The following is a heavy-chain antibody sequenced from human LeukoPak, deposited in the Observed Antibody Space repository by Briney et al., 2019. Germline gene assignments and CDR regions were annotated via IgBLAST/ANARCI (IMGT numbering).Heavy chain of an antibody. Sequence: GGSLRLSCAASGFTFSSYSMNWVRQAPGKGLEWVSYISSSSSTIYYADSVKGRFTISRDNAKNSLYLQMNSLRAEDTAVYYCARDLERDIGSLYYYGSGSYPANVWGSYRYTGPNHGAFDIWGQGTMVTVSS. CDR1: GFTFSSYS. CDR3: ARDLERDIGSLYYYGSGSYPANVWGSYRYTGPNHGAFDI. J-gene: IGHJ3*02. CDR2: ISSSSSTI. D-gene: IGHD3-16*02. V-gene: IGHV3-48*01.